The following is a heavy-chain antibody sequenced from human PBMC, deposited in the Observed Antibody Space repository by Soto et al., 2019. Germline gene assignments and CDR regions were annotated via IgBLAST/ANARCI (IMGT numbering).Heavy chain of an antibody. CDR3: TTADCSGGSCYDVDY. V-gene: IGHV3-15*01. J-gene: IGHJ4*02. CDR2: IKSKTDGGTT. D-gene: IGHD2-15*01. Sequence: GGSLRLSCAASGFTFSNAWMSWVRQAPGKGLEWVGRIKSKTDGGTTDYAAPVKGRFTISRDDSKNTLYLQMNSLKTEDTAVYYCTTADCSGGSCYDVDYWGQGTLVTVSS. CDR1: GFTFSNAW.